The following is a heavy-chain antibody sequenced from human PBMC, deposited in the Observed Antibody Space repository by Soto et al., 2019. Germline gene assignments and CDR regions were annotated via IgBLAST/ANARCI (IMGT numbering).Heavy chain of an antibody. V-gene: IGHV5-51*01. J-gene: IGHJ3*02. CDR2: IYPGDSDT. CDR1: GYTFTTYW. Sequence: PGESLKISCKGSGYTFTTYWIGWVRQMPGKGLEWMGIIYPGDSDTRYSPSFQGQVTISADKSTSTAYLQWSSLKASDNAMYYCTRPPNKRGGSYGVIGGQETVVTVS. CDR3: TRPPNKRGGSYGVI. D-gene: IGHD3-16*01.